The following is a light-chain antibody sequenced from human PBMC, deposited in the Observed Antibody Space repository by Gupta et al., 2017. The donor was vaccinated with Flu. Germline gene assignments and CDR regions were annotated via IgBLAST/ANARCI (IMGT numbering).Light chain of an antibody. V-gene: IGKV1-12*01. J-gene: IGKJ1*01. Sequence: DIQMTQSPSYLSASIGDRVTITCRASEGIGTWLVWYQQKSGQAPRLLMYTASTLQSRVPSRFSGGGSGTNFTLTITNRQPEDFATYYCQQTDKFPQTFGQGTRVDFK. CDR1: EGIGTW. CDR3: QQTDKFPQT. CDR2: TAS.